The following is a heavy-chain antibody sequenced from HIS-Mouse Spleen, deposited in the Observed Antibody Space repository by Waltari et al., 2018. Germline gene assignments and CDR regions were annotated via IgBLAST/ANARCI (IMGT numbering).Heavy chain of an antibody. CDR3: ARGLITMVRGVIITEVDYFDY. CDR2: MNPNSGNT. CDR1: GYTFTSYD. D-gene: IGHD3-10*01. Sequence: QVQLVQSGAEVKKPGASVKVSCKASGYTFTSYDINWVRQATGQGLEWMGWMNPNSGNTGYAKKFQGRVTMTRNTSISTAYMELGSLRSEDTAVYYCARGLITMVRGVIITEVDYFDYWGQGTLVTVSS. J-gene: IGHJ4*02. V-gene: IGHV1-8*01.